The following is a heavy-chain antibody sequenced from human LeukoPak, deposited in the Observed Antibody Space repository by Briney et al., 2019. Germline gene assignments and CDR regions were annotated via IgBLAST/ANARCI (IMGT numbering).Heavy chain of an antibody. CDR3: ARDVIGYSQAGP. J-gene: IGHJ5*02. V-gene: IGHV3-48*01. D-gene: IGHD6-13*01. CDR2: ISSSTTI. CDR1: GFTFSSYS. Sequence: GGSLRLSCAASGFTFSSYSMNWVRQAPGRGLGWVSYISSSTTIYYADSVKGRFTISRDNAKNSLYLQMNSLRAEDTAVYYCARDVIGYSQAGPWGQGTLVTVSS.